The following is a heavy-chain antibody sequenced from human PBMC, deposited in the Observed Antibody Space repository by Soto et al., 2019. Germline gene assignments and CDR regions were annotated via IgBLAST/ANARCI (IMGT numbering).Heavy chain of an antibody. D-gene: IGHD1-1*01. Sequence: EVQVVESGGGLVKPGGSLKLSCTASGFTFDSYTMNWLRQAPGRGLEWVSSISPTTTYKYYADSVKGRFIISRDNARNSLYLQTNSLRAEDTAVYYCARGGTSKSGHLWYFDLWGRGTLVTVSS. CDR2: ISPTTTYK. J-gene: IGHJ2*01. CDR3: ARGGTSKSGHLWYFDL. CDR1: GFTFDSYT. V-gene: IGHV3-21*01.